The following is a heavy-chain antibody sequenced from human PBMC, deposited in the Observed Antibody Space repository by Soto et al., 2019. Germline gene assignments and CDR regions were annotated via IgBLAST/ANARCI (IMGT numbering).Heavy chain of an antibody. CDR1: GFTVSSNS. V-gene: IGHV3-53*02. CDR3: ARDNSILGAPFQD. Sequence: EVELVETGGGLIQPGGSLRLSCAVSGFTVSSNSMSWVRQAPGKGLEWVSLIYADGGTYYCDSVKGRFTISRDTSKNTVSLQMASLRADDTSVYYCARDNSILGAPFQDWGQGTLVTVSS. CDR2: IYADGGT. D-gene: IGHD3-16*01. J-gene: IGHJ1*01.